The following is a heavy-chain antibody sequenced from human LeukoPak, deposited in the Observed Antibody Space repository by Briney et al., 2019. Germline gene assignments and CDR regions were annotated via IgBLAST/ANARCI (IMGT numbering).Heavy chain of an antibody. CDR2: INPSGDNT. J-gene: IGHJ4*02. D-gene: IGHD2-15*01. CDR1: GYTFTNNF. CDR3: ARVIPYCSGGSCHIFDY. Sequence: GASVTVSCKASGYTFTNNFLHWVRQAPGQGLEWIGIINPSGDNTWYAQKFQGRVTMTRDMATSTDYLEVSRLRSDDTAVYYCARVIPYCSGGSCHIFDYWGQGTLVTVSS. V-gene: IGHV1-46*01.